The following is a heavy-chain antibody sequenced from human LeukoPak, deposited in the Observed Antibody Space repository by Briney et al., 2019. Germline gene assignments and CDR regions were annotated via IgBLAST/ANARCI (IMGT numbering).Heavy chain of an antibody. CDR2: ISGSGGST. CDR1: GFTFSSYA. V-gene: IGHV3-23*01. CDR3: ARVRRFLEWSYYFDY. D-gene: IGHD3-3*01. Sequence: GGSLRLSCAASGFTFSSYAMTWVRQAPGKGLEWVSAISGSGGSTFYADSVKGRFTISRDNSKNTLYLQMNSLRAEDTAVYYCARVRRFLEWSYYFDYWGQGTLVTVSS. J-gene: IGHJ4*02.